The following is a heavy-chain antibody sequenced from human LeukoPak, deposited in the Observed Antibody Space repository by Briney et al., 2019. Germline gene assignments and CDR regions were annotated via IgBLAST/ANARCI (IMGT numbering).Heavy chain of an antibody. V-gene: IGHV4-59*02. CDR1: GDSVSSYY. CDR3: ARIDYGDYNFYYYYMDV. Sequence: SETLSLTCSVSGDSVSSYYWSWIRQPPGKGLEWIGYISSGNTNYNPSLKSRVTISVDTSKNQFSLSLNSVTAADTPVYYCARIDYGDYNFYYYYMDVWGKGTTVTVSS. D-gene: IGHD4-17*01. J-gene: IGHJ6*03. CDR2: ISSGNT.